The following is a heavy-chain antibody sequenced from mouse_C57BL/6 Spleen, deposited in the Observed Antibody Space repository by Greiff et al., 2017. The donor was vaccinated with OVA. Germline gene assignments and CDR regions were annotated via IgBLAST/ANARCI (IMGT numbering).Heavy chain of an antibody. J-gene: IGHJ2*01. D-gene: IGHD3-2*02. CDR3: ARSGSMYYFDY. CDR1: GYTFTSYT. Sequence: VKLMESGAELARPGASVKMSCKASGYTFTSYTMHWVKQRPGQGLEWIGYINPSSGYTKYNQKFKDKATLTADKSSSTAYMQLSSLTSEDSAVYYCARSGSMYYFDYWGQGTTLTVSS. CDR2: INPSSGYT. V-gene: IGHV1-4*01.